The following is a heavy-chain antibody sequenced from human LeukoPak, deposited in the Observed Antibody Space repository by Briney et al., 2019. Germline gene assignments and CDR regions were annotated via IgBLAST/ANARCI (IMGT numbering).Heavy chain of an antibody. D-gene: IGHD4-17*01. V-gene: IGHV4-59*01. CDR1: GGSISSYY. CDR3: ATEKSTSGDYVVSFDV. CDR2: IYYSGST. Sequence: PSETLSLTCTVSGGSISSYYWSWIRQPPGKGLEWIGYIYYSGSTNYNPSLESRVTISVDTSKNQFSLKLSSVTAADTAVYYCATEKSTSGDYVVSFDVGDQGTTAPVSS. J-gene: IGHJ3*01.